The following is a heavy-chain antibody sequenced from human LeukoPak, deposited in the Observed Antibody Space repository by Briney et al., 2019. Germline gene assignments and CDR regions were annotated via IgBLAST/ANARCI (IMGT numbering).Heavy chain of an antibody. CDR1: GGSISGYH. V-gene: IGHV4-4*07. J-gene: IGHJ3*02. CDR2: XYTGGST. CDR3: ARGNVMVVPRPYPFDI. Sequence: SETLSLTCTVSGGSISGYHXXXXRQPAGXXXXXXXXXYTGGSTKYNPSLTXXVTMSLDPSKNQFSLSVTLLTAADTAIYYCARGNVMVVPRPYPFDIWGQGTMVTVSS. D-gene: IGHD2-15*01.